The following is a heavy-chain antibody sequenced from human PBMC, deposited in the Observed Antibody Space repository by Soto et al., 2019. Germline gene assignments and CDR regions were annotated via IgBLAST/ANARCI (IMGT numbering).Heavy chain of an antibody. Sequence: SETLSLTCTVSGGSVSNISDYWSWVRQPPGQGLEWIGYIYYSGSADYNPSLGSRVTISVDTSKNQFSLKLSSVTAADTAVYYCEGGLWVPYAFDIWGQGTTVTVSS. J-gene: IGHJ3*02. CDR1: GGSVSNISDY. CDR3: EGGLWVPYAFDI. CDR2: IYYSGSA. D-gene: IGHD2-21*01. V-gene: IGHV4-61*01.